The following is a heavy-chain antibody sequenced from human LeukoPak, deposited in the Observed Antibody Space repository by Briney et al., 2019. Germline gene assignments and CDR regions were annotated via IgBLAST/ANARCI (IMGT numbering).Heavy chain of an antibody. CDR3: ARPYYYDSRIDP. CDR2: MYYSGST. V-gene: IGHV4-30-4*01. D-gene: IGHD3-22*01. CDR1: GGSISSGDYY. Sequence: SETLSLTCTVSGGSISSGDYYWSWIRQPPGKGLEWIAYMYYSGSTYYNQSLKSRVTMSADTSKNQLSLKLSSVTAADTAVCYCARPYYYDSRIDPWGQGILVTVSS. J-gene: IGHJ5*02.